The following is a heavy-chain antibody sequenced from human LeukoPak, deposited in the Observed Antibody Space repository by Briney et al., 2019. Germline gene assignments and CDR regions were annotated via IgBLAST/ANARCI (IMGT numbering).Heavy chain of an antibody. CDR2: IHYSGRP. J-gene: IGHJ6*02. CDR3: ARFGVDYDMDV. Sequence: SETLSLTCSLSGGSISGHYWRWIRQPPGKGLEGIGQIHYSGRPDYNPSLKSRITLSVDTSKNQISLNLSSVTAADTAVYYCARFGVDYDMDVWGQGTTVTVSS. D-gene: IGHD3-3*01. V-gene: IGHV4-59*11. CDR1: GGSISGHY.